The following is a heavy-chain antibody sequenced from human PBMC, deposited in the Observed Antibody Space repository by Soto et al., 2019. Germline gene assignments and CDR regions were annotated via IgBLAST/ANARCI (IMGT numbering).Heavy chain of an antibody. D-gene: IGHD3-10*01. J-gene: IGHJ4*02. CDR1: GDTFSFYS. Sequence: QVQLVQSGAEVKRPGSSVKVSCKASGDTFSFYSINWVRQAPGLGLEWMGRVNPILSMSNYAQRFQGRVTMTADKSQSTAYMELSGLRSEDTAMYYCATSYGSGYRAFDYWGQGALVTVSS. CDR2: VNPILSMS. CDR3: ATSYGSGYRAFDY. V-gene: IGHV1-69*04.